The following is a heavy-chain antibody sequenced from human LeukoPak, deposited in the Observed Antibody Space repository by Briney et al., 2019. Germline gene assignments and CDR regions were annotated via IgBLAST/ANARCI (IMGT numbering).Heavy chain of an antibody. J-gene: IGHJ3*02. CDR1: GGSISGSSYF. CDR3: ARWTRWLRNFDAFDI. Sequence: PSETLSLTCTVSGGSISGSSYFWGWIRQPPGKGLEWIGYIYYSGSTNYNPSLKSRVTISVDTSKNQFSLKLSSVTAADTAVYYCARWTRWLRNFDAFDIWGQGTMVTVSS. V-gene: IGHV4-61*05. CDR2: IYYSGST. D-gene: IGHD3-22*01.